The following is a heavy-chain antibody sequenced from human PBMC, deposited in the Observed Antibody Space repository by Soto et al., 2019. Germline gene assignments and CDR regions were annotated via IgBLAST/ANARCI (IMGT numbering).Heavy chain of an antibody. CDR3: GRGHDHHDYYYYGMDV. V-gene: IGHV3-21*01. CDR1: GFIFSDYY. J-gene: IGHJ6*02. D-gene: IGHD3-16*01. Sequence: GGSLRLSCAASGFIFSDYYMNWVRQAPGKGLEWVSSISSSSSYIYYADSVKGRFTISRDNAKNSLYLQMNSLRAEDTAVYYCGRGHDHHDYYYYGMDVWGQGTTVTVSS. CDR2: ISSSSSYI.